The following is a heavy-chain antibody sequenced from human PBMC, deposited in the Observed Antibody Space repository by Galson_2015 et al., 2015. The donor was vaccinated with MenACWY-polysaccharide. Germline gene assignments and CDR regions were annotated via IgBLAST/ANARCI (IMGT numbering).Heavy chain of an antibody. CDR1: GGSISSSNW. D-gene: IGHD1-26*01. Sequence: SETLSLTCAVSGGSISSSNWWSWVRQPPGKGLEWIGEIYHSGSTNYNPSLKSRVTISVDKSKNQFSLKLSSVTAADTAVYYCARALDRGSYSDAFDIWGQGTMVTVSS. CDR2: IYHSGST. CDR3: ARALDRGSYSDAFDI. J-gene: IGHJ3*02. V-gene: IGHV4-4*02.